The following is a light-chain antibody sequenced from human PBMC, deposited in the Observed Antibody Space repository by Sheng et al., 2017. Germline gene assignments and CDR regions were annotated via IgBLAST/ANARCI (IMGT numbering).Light chain of an antibody. J-gene: IGKJ5*01. CDR1: QSISPW. CDR2: DAS. V-gene: IGKV1-5*01. Sequence: DIQMTQSPSTLSASVGDRVTITCRASQSISPWLAWFQQKPGKAPKLLIFDASTLYPGVPSRFSGGGTGTDYTLTISSLQPEDAATYYCQQYDNLEISFGQGTRLEIE. CDR3: QQYDNLEIS.